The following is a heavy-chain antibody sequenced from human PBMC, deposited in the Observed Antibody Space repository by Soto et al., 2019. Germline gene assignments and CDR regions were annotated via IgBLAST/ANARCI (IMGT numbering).Heavy chain of an antibody. V-gene: IGHV4-30-2*01. CDR3: ARGGLLPDY. Sequence: QLQLQESGSGLVKPSQTLSLACAVSGGSISSGGYCWCWIRQPPGKGLEGIGYIYHSGSTYYNPPIKSRVTISADRSKNQFSMKLSSVTAADTAVYYCARGGLLPDYWGQGTLVTVSS. CDR2: IYHSGST. J-gene: IGHJ4*02. CDR1: GGSISSGGYC. D-gene: IGHD6-19*01.